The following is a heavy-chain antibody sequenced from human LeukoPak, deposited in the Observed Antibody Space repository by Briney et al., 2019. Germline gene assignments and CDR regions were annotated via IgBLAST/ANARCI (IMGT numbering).Heavy chain of an antibody. D-gene: IGHD1-14*01. CDR1: GGSFSGYY. V-gene: IGHV4-34*01. Sequence: SETLSLTCAVYGGSFSGYYWSWIRQPPGKGLEWIGEINHSGSANYNPSLKSRVTISVDTSKNQFSLKLSSVTAADTAVYYCARARKPAYYYMDVWGKGTTVTVSS. CDR3: ARARKPAYYYMDV. J-gene: IGHJ6*03. CDR2: INHSGSA.